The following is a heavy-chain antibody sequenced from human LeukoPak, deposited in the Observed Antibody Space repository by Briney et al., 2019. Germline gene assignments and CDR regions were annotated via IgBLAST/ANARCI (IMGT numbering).Heavy chain of an antibody. D-gene: IGHD1-26*01. V-gene: IGHV4-34*01. Sequence: SETLSLTCAVYGGSFSGYYWSWIRQPPGKGLEWIGEINHSGRTNYNPSLKSRVTISVDTSKNQFSLKLSSVTAADTAVYYCARSQFSGSYYRAFDIWGQGTMVTVYS. CDR1: GGSFSGYY. CDR2: INHSGRT. J-gene: IGHJ3*02. CDR3: ARSQFSGSYYRAFDI.